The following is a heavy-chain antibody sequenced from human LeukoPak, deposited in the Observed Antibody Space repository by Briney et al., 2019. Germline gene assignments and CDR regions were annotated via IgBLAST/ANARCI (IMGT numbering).Heavy chain of an antibody. CDR2: INPTGGST. CDR3: ARSPAAAPQYYFDY. Sequence: ASVKVSCKASEYTFTNHFLHWVRQAPGQGLEWMGIINPTGGSTSYAQKFQRRVTMTRDTSTSTVYMELSSLRSGDTAVYYCARSPAAAPQYYFDYWGQGTLVTVSS. CDR1: EYTFTNHF. J-gene: IGHJ4*02. D-gene: IGHD6-13*01. V-gene: IGHV1-46*01.